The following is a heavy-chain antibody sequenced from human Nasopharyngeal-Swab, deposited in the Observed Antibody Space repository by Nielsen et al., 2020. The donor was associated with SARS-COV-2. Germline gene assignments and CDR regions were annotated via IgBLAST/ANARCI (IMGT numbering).Heavy chain of an antibody. J-gene: IGHJ3*02. CDR3: ARGGGYYYDSSGSIDAFDI. V-gene: IGHV3-13*01. CDR2: IGTAGDT. CDR1: GFTFSSHD. D-gene: IGHD3-22*01. Sequence: GESLKISCAASGFTFSSHDMHWVRQATGKGLEWVSAIGTAGDTYYPGSVKGRFTISRENAKNSLYLQMNSLRAGDTAVYYCARGGGYYYDSSGSIDAFDIWGQGTMVTVSS.